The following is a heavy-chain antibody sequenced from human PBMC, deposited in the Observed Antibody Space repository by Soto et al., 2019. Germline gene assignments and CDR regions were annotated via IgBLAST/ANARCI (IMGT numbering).Heavy chain of an antibody. D-gene: IGHD2-15*01. V-gene: IGHV4-39*01. CDR3: AREIGLKPSAAVHYGMDG. CDR2: IDYVGSA. J-gene: IGHJ6*02. Sequence: ETLSLTCSVSGVSLTSNAFYWAWIRQSPGKGLEWIGNIDYVGSADYNPSLKSRVTISLDTSKKQFSLSLRSVTSADTAIYFCAREIGLKPSAAVHYGMDGWGPGIAVTVSS. CDR1: GVSLTSNAFY.